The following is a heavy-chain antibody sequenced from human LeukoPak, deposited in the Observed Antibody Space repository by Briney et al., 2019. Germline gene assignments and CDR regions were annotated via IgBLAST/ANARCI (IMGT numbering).Heavy chain of an antibody. D-gene: IGHD3-22*01. V-gene: IGHV4-39*01. CDR3: ARQEDYYDSSGYSPSLKY. J-gene: IGHJ4*02. Sequence: SETLSLTCTVSGGSISSSSYYWGWTRQPPGKGLEWIWSIYYSGSTYYNPSLKNRVTISVGTSKNQFSLKLSSVTAADTAVYYCARQEDYYDSSGYSPSLKYWGQGTLVTVSS. CDR1: GGSISSSSYY. CDR2: IYYSGST.